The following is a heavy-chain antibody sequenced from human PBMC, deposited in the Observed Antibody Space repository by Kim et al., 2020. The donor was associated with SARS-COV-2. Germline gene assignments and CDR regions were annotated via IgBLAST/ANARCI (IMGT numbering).Heavy chain of an antibody. CDR1: GFTFSSYA. Sequence: GGSLRLSCAASGFTFSSYAMHWVRQAPGKGLEWVAVISYDGSNKYYADSVKGRFTISRDNSKNTLYLQMNSLRADDTAVYYCARSGSGSYFNWFDPWGQGTLVTVSS. CDR3: ARSGSGSYFNWFDP. J-gene: IGHJ5*02. CDR2: ISYDGSNK. V-gene: IGHV3-30-3*01. D-gene: IGHD3-10*01.